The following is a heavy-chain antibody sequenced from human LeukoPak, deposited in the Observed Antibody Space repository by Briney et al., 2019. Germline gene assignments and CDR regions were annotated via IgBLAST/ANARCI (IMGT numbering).Heavy chain of an antibody. CDR2: IWYDGSNR. D-gene: IGHD2-8*01. CDR3: AKDPLGFCTRATCRYLDS. CDR1: GFTFSNYG. Sequence: GGSLRLSCTASGFTFSNYGMHWVRQAPGKGLEWVAFIWYDGSNRYYADSVKGRFTISRDNSENTLFLQMSSLRTEDTAVYYCAKDPLGFCTRATCRYLDSWGQGTLVTVSS. V-gene: IGHV3-30*02. J-gene: IGHJ4*02.